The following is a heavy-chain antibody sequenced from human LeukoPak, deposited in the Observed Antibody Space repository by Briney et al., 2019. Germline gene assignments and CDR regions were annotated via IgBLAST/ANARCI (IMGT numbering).Heavy chain of an antibody. D-gene: IGHD4-17*01. Sequence: KTSETLSLTCTVSGGSISSYYWSWIRQPPGKGLEWIGDIYYSGSTNYNPSLKSRVTISVDTSKNQFSLKLSSVTAADTAVYYCARDLYYGDYGHWFAPWGQGTLVPVSS. J-gene: IGHJ5*02. CDR3: ARDLYYGDYGHWFAP. CDR2: IYYSGST. CDR1: GGSISSYY. V-gene: IGHV4-59*01.